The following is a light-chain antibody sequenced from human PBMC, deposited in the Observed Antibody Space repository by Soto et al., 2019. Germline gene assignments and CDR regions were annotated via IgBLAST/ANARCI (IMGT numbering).Light chain of an antibody. CDR3: QPYGSSKIT. CDR2: GAS. Sequence: EIVLTQSPGTMSLSAGESATLLCRASQFVSSRNLAWYQQSPGHAPRLLIYGASSRATGIPDRFSGSGSGTDITLTIAPLEPEDFAVNFCQPYGSSKITFGQGTRLDSK. J-gene: IGKJ5*01. V-gene: IGKV3-20*01. CDR1: QFVSSRN.